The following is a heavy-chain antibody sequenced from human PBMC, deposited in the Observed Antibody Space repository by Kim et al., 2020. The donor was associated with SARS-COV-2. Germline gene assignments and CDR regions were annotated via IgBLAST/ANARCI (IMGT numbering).Heavy chain of an antibody. Sequence: DSVKGRFTISRENSKNTLYLQMNSLRAEDTAVYYCAKEGDYYGSGSFFDYWGQGTLVTVSS. J-gene: IGHJ4*02. CDR3: AKEGDYYGSGSFFDY. V-gene: IGHV3-30*02. D-gene: IGHD3-10*01.